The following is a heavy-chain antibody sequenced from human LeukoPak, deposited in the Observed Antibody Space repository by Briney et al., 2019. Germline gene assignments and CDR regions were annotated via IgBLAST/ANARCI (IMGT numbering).Heavy chain of an antibody. CDR3: ARGRDIVVVVAATSGEDAFDI. J-gene: IGHJ3*02. CDR1: GYTFTSYD. V-gene: IGHV1-8*01. Sequence: ASVKVSCKASGYTFTSYDINWVRQATGQGLEWMGWMNPNSGNIGYAQKFQGRVTMTRNTSISTAYMELSSLRSEDTAVYYCARGRDIVVVVAATSGEDAFDIWGQGTMVTVSS. D-gene: IGHD2-15*01. CDR2: MNPNSGNI.